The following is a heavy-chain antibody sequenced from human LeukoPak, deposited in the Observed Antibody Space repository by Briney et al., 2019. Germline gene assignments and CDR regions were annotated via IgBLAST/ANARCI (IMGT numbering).Heavy chain of an antibody. D-gene: IGHD3-10*01. J-gene: IGHJ4*02. CDR1: GFTFSNYG. CDR2: ISYDGSNK. CDR3: AKDRRLEWFGVALQY. V-gene: IGHV3-30*18. Sequence: GGSLRLSCAASGFTFSNYGMHWVRQAPGKGLEWVAVISYDGSNKYYADSVKGRFTISRDNSKSTLYLQMNSLRAEDTAVYYCAKDRRLEWFGVALQYWGQGTLVTVSS.